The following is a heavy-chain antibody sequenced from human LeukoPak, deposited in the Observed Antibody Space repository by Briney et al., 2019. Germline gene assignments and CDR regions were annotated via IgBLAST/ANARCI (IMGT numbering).Heavy chain of an antibody. D-gene: IGHD2-2*01. CDR3: ARDSSKLYYYGMDV. Sequence: SETLSLTCTVSGGSISSYYWSWIRQPPGKGLEWIGYIYYSGSTNYNPSLKSRVTISVDTSKNQFSLKLSSVTAADTAVYYCARDSSKLYYYGMDVWGQGTTVTVSS. CDR2: IYYSGST. J-gene: IGHJ6*02. V-gene: IGHV4-59*12. CDR1: GGSISSYY.